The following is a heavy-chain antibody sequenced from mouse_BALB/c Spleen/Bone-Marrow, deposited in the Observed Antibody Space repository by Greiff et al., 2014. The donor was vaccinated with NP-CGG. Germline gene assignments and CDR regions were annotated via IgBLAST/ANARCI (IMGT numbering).Heavy chain of an antibody. V-gene: IGHV7-3*02. CDR2: IRNKANGYTT. J-gene: IGHJ1*01. Sequence: VQLKESGGGLVQPGGSLRLSCATSGFTFTDYYMSWVRQPPGKALEWLGFIRNKANGYTTEYSASVKGRFTISRDNSQSILYLQMNTLRAEDSAAYYCARYEVLQSTSWYFDVWGAGTTVTVSS. CDR1: GFTFTDYY. D-gene: IGHD1-1*01. CDR3: ARYEVLQSTSWYFDV.